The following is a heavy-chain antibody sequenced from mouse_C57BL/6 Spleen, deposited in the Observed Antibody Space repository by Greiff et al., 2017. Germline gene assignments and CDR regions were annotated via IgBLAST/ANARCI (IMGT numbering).Heavy chain of an antibody. CDR2: FYPGSGSI. V-gene: IGHV1-62-2*01. CDR1: GYTFTEYT. CDR3: ARHDYYGSHYYAMDY. Sequence: LQESGAELVKPGASVKLSCKASGYTFTEYTIHWVKQRSGQGLEWIGWFYPGSGSIKYNEKFKDKATLTADKSSSTGYMELSRLTSEDSAVYFCARHDYYGSHYYAMDYWGQGTSVTVSS. J-gene: IGHJ4*01. D-gene: IGHD1-1*01.